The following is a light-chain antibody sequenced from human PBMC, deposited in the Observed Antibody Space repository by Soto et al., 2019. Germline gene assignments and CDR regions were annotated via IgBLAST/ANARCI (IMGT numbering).Light chain of an antibody. CDR3: SSYTGSNYSHV. J-gene: IGLJ1*01. CDR2: EVT. Sequence: QSPVSQPAALSGSPGQSITISCTGTSSDVGGYNYVSWCQQHPGEAPKLMIYEVTNRPSEDSHRLSGSKSGNTASRTISGLQAEDEADYYCSSYTGSNYSHVFGPGTKAT. V-gene: IGLV2-14*01. CDR1: SSDVGGYNY.